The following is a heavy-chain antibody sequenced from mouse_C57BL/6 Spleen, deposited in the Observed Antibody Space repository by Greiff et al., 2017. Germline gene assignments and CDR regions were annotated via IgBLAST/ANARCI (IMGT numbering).Heavy chain of an antibody. Sequence: VQLQQSGAELAKPGASVKLSCKASGYTFTSYWMHWVKQRPGQGLEWIGYINPSSGYTKYNQKFKDKATLTADKSSSTAYMQLSSLKYEDSAFYDCARGGDGYYFDYWGQGTTLTVSS. J-gene: IGHJ2*01. CDR1: GYTFTSYW. CDR3: ARGGDGYYFDY. V-gene: IGHV1-7*01. D-gene: IGHD2-3*01. CDR2: INPSSGYT.